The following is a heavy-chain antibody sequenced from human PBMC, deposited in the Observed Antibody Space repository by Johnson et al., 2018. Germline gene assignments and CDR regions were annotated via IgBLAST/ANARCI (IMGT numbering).Heavy chain of an antibody. CDR2: IKSKTDGGTT. CDR1: GFTFSNAW. D-gene: IGHD3-22*01. V-gene: IGHV3-15*07. J-gene: IGHJ6*03. Sequence: EVQLVETGGGLVKPGGSLRLSCAASGFTFSNAWMNWVRQAPGKGLEWVGRIKSKTDGGTTDYAAPVKGRFTISRDDSKNTLYLQMNSLKTEDTAVDYCTTAPDYYDRGYYSYYYMDVWGKGTTVTVSS. CDR3: TTAPDYYDRGYYSYYYMDV.